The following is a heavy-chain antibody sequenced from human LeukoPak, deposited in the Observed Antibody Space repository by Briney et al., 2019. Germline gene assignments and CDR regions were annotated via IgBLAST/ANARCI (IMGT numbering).Heavy chain of an antibody. D-gene: IGHD2-15*01. CDR1: GFTFSNYN. J-gene: IGHJ6*02. V-gene: IGHV3-30*18. CDR3: AKDGQIIVVVVAATGGLDV. Sequence: GGSLRLSCAASGFTFSNYNMNWVRQAPGKGLEWVAVISYDGNNKYYADSVKGRFTISRDNSNNTLYLQMNSLRAEDTAVYYCAKDGQIIVVVVAATGGLDVWGQGTTVTVSS. CDR2: ISYDGNNK.